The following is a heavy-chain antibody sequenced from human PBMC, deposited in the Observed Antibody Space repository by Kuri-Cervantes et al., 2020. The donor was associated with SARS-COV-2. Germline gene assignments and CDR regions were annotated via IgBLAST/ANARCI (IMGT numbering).Heavy chain of an antibody. V-gene: IGHV3-53*01. J-gene: IGHJ6*02. CDR1: GFTVSSNY. CDR3: ARPTYYYGSGRMDV. D-gene: IGHD3-10*01. CDR2: IYSGGST. Sequence: GGSLRLSCAASGFTVSSNYMSWVRQAPGKGLEWVSVIYSGGSTYYADSVKGRFTISRDNSKNTLYLQMNSLRAEDTAVYYCARPTYYYGSGRMDVWGQGTTVTVSS.